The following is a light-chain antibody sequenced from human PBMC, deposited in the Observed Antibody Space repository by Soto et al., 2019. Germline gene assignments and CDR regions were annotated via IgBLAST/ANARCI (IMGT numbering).Light chain of an antibody. CDR2: SAS. CDR3: QQYNNWPPLT. Sequence: EIVMTQSPATLSVSPGERATLSCRARQSVSSNLAWYQQKPGQAPRLLIYSASTRATDIPARFSGSGAGTEFTLTISSLQSEDFAVYYCQQYNNWPPLTFGGGTKVEI. CDR1: QSVSSN. J-gene: IGKJ4*01. V-gene: IGKV3-15*01.